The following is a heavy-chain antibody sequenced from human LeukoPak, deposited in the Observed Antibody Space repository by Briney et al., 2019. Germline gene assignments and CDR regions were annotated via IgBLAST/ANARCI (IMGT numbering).Heavy chain of an antibody. CDR2: VFYNGNT. Sequence: PSETLSLTCTVSGDSITNSNYFWGWIRQPPGQGLEWIGEVFYNGNTHYNPSLKSRVIISTDTSKNQFSLTLTAVTASDTAIYYCARQSPLVVVTAAHYYDYWGQGTLVTVSS. J-gene: IGHJ4*02. CDR1: GDSITNSNYF. D-gene: IGHD2-21*02. V-gene: IGHV4-39*01. CDR3: ARQSPLVVVTAAHYYDY.